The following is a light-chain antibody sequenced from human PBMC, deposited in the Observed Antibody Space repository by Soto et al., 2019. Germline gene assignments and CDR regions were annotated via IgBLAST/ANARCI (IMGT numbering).Light chain of an antibody. Sequence: DIVLTQSPATLSLSPGERATLSCRASQSVSTYLAWYQQKPGQAPRLLISNASDRATGIPARFSGSGSWTDFTLTISSLEPEDFAVYYCQQRSNWITFGQGTRLEIK. V-gene: IGKV3-11*01. CDR3: QQRSNWIT. CDR1: QSVSTY. J-gene: IGKJ5*01. CDR2: NAS.